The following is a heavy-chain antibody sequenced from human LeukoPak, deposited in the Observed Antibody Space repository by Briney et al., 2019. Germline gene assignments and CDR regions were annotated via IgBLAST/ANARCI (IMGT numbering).Heavy chain of an antibody. Sequence: ASVKVSCKASGYTFTSYPISWVRQAPGQGLEWMGWITTYNGNTNYAQKLQGRVTMTTDTSTSTAYMDLRGLRSDDTAVYYCARGYDSGDYVGDFDYWGQGTLVTVSS. CDR1: GYTFTSYP. J-gene: IGHJ4*02. D-gene: IGHD4-17*01. CDR3: ARGYDSGDYVGDFDY. V-gene: IGHV1-18*01. CDR2: ITTYNGNT.